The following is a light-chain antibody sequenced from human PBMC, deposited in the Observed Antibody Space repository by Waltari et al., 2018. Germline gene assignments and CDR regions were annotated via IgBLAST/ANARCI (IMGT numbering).Light chain of an antibody. J-gene: IGKJ1*01. CDR2: DTS. Sequence: SQSVSTSYVAWDQQKPGQAPTPLIYDTSSRATGIPDRFSGSGSGTDVTLTISSLKPEDFAVYYCQLYDSAWTFGQGTKVEIK. CDR1: QSVSTSY. V-gene: IGKV3-20*01. CDR3: QLYDSAWT.